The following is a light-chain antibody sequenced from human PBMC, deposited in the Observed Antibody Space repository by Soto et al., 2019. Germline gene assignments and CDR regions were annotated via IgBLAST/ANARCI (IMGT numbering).Light chain of an antibody. CDR1: SSDVGSYNL. V-gene: IGLV2-23*01. J-gene: IGLJ3*02. CDR3: CSYAGSSTYV. CDR2: EGS. Sequence: QLVLTQPPSVSGSPGQSITISCTGTSSDVGSYNLVSWYQQHPGKAPKLMIYEGSKRPSGVSNRFSGSKSGNTASLTISGLQAEDEADYYCCSYAGSSTYVFGGGTKLTVL.